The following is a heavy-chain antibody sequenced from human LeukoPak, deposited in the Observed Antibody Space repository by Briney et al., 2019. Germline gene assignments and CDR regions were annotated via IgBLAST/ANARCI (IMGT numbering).Heavy chain of an antibody. Sequence: ASVKVSCKASGYTFTMYYIHWVRQATGQGLEWLGWMIPNSGNTLYAQKFQGRVTMTRNTSISTAYMELSSLKSEDTAVYYCARGRGTSGYYFFDYWGQGTQVTVSS. D-gene: IGHD3-22*01. CDR2: MIPNSGNT. CDR1: GYTFTMYY. J-gene: IGHJ4*02. V-gene: IGHV1-8*01. CDR3: ARGRGTSGYYFFDY.